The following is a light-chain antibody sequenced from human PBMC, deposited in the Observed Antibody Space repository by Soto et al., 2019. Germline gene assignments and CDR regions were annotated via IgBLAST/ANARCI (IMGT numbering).Light chain of an antibody. V-gene: IGLV2-14*01. J-gene: IGLJ1*01. CDR2: DVS. CDR3: SSYTGSSTFV. CDR1: SSDVGSYNY. Sequence: QSALTQPASVSGSPGQSITISCTGTSSDVGSYNYVSWYQQHPGKAPKHMIYDVSNRPSGVSNRFSGSKSGNTASLTISGLQAEDEADYYCSSYTGSSTFVFGTGTKLTVL.